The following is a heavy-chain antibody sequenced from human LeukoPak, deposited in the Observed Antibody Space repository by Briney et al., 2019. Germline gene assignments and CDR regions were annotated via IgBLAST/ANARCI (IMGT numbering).Heavy chain of an antibody. J-gene: IGHJ4*02. CDR2: VGYSGST. CDR1: GGSITSYY. D-gene: IGHD1-1*01. V-gene: IGHV4-59*01. CDR3: ARGGIRGNWAYHFDY. Sequence: AETLSLTCSVSGGSITSYYWSWIRQPPGKGLEWIGYVGYSGSTNYSPSLRSRVTISVDTSKNQFSLHLRSATAADTAVYYCARGGIRGNWAYHFDYWGQGTLVTVSS.